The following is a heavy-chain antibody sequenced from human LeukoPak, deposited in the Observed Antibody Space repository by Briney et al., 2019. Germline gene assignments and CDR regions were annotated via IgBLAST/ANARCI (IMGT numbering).Heavy chain of an antibody. Sequence: GGSLRLSCAASGFTFSNYWMSWVRQAPGKGLEWVSGINWNGGSTGYADSVKGRFTISRDNAKNSLYLQMNSLRAEDTALYYCARDYYDSSGYYYFDYWGQGTLVTVSS. J-gene: IGHJ4*02. CDR3: ARDYYDSSGYYYFDY. CDR2: INWNGGST. V-gene: IGHV3-20*04. D-gene: IGHD3-22*01. CDR1: GFTFSNYW.